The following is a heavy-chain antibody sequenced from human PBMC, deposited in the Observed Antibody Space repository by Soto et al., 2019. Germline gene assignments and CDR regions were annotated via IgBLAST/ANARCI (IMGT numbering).Heavy chain of an antibody. D-gene: IGHD6-19*01. CDR2: ISGSGGST. Sequence: XXSLTLSCAASGFTVSSYHMSSVPQAPGKGLEWVSVISGSGGSTYYADSVKGRFTISRDNSKNTLYQQMNSLRAEDTAVYYCVRRSSGWYFDYWGQGTLVTVSS. J-gene: IGHJ4*02. CDR1: GFTVSSYH. V-gene: IGHV3-23*01. CDR3: VRRSSGWYFDY.